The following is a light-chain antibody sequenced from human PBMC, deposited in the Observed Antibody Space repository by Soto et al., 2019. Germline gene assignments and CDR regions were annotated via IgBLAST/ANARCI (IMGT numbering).Light chain of an antibody. V-gene: IGLV2-11*01. Sequence: QSALTQPPSVSGSPGQSVTISCTGTSSDGGGFNYVSWYQHHPGKAPKLMIYDVSKRPSGVPDRFSGSKSGNTASLTISGLQAEDEADYYCCSYAGGYTHYVFATGTKVTVL. CDR2: DVS. CDR3: CSYAGGYTHYV. J-gene: IGLJ1*01. CDR1: SSDGGGFNY.